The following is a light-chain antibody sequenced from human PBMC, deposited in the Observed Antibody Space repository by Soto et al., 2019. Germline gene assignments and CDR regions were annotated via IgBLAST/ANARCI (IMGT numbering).Light chain of an antibody. CDR1: QSVSASF. J-gene: IGKJ2*01. CDR3: QQYGTSPPEYT. V-gene: IGKV3-20*01. CDR2: GAS. Sequence: EIVLTQSPGTLSLSPGERATLSCRASQSVSASFSAWYQQKPGQAPRLLIYGASSRATGIPDRFSGGGSETDFTLTISRLEPEDFAVYYCQQYGTSPPEYTFGQGTKLEIK.